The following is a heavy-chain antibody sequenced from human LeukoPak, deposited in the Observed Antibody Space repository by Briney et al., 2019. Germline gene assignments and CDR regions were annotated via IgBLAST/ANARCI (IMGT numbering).Heavy chain of an antibody. CDR2: ISYDGSNK. V-gene: IGHV3-30*18. Sequence: PGGSLRLSCAPSGFTFSSYGMHWVRQAPGKGLEWVAVISYDGSNKYYADSVKGRFTISRDNSKNTLYLQMNSPRAEDTAVYYCAKIGWVRGEGAFDIWGQGTMVTVSS. J-gene: IGHJ3*02. D-gene: IGHD3-10*01. CDR1: GFTFSSYG. CDR3: AKIGWVRGEGAFDI.